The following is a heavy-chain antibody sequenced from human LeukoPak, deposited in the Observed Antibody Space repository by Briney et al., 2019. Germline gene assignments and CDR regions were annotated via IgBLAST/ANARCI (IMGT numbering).Heavy chain of an antibody. Sequence: GASVKVSCTASGYTFTSYGISWVRQAPGQGLEWMGWISAYNGNTNYAQKLQGRVTMTTDTSTSTAYMELRSLRSDDTAVYYCARDPGYYDILTGYVYWGQGTLVTVSS. CDR3: ARDPGYYDILTGYVY. D-gene: IGHD3-9*01. CDR1: GYTFTSYG. CDR2: ISAYNGNT. V-gene: IGHV1-18*01. J-gene: IGHJ4*02.